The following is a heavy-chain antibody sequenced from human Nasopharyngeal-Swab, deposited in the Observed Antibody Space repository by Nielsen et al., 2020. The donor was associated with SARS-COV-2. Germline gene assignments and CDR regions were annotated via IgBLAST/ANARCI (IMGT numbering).Heavy chain of an antibody. CDR3: ARGRRYYYDSSGPLSDFDY. J-gene: IGHJ4*02. Sequence: ASARVSCKASGYTFTSYGISWVRQAPGQGLEWMGWISAYNGNTNYAQKLQGRVTMATDTSTSTAYMELRSLRSDDTAVYYCARGRRYYYDSSGPLSDFDYWGQGTLVTVSS. D-gene: IGHD3-22*01. V-gene: IGHV1-18*01. CDR1: GYTFTSYG. CDR2: ISAYNGNT.